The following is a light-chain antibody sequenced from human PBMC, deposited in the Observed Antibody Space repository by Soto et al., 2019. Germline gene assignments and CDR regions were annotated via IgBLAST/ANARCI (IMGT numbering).Light chain of an antibody. CDR1: QSISSR. V-gene: IGKV1-5*03. CDR2: EAS. Sequence: DIQMTQSPSTLSASVGDRVTITCRASQSISSRLAWYQQKPGKAPKLLIYEASNLESGVPSRFSGSGSGTEFTLTISSLQPDDFATYYCQQSNNYPWTFGQGTKVDIK. CDR3: QQSNNYPWT. J-gene: IGKJ1*01.